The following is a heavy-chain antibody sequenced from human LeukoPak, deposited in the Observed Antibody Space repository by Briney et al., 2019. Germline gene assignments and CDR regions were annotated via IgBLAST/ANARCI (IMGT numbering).Heavy chain of an antibody. CDR2: IWYDGSNK. Sequence: GGSLRLSCAASGFTFSSYGMHWVRQAPGKGLEWVAVIWYDGSNKYYADSVKGRFTISRDNSKNTLYLQMNSLRAEDTAVYYCAKDMSAYYYDSSGSDCGGQGTVVAVS. CDR1: GFTFSSYG. J-gene: IGHJ4*02. D-gene: IGHD3-22*01. V-gene: IGHV3-33*03. CDR3: AKDMSAYYYDSSGSDC.